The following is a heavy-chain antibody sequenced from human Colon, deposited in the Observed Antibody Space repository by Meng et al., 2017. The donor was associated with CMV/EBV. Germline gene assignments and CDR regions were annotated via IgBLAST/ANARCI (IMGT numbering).Heavy chain of an antibody. Sequence: HELGPGLLTLSQTLHPTCSGLGAPLSTVYRGWTRQPAGEGLEWLGRSSTNRYTDYNPSLNSLATIWLDTSNNQFSLKLNSVSAADTAVYYCVRGGYSGTQTGGVQEYWGQGTLVTVSS. CDR3: VRGGYSGTQTGGVQEY. CDR1: GAPLSTVY. J-gene: IGHJ4*02. D-gene: IGHD5-12*01. V-gene: IGHV4-4*07. CDR2: SSTNRYT.